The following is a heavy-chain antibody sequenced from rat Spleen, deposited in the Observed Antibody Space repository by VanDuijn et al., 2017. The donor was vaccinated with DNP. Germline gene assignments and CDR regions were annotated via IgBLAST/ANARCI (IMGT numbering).Heavy chain of an antibody. CDR1: GFTFSNYD. CDR3: AKDAFDY. Sequence: EVQLVESGGGLVQPGRSLKLSCAASGFTFSNYDMAWVRQAPTKGLEWVAAISTSGAVTYYRGSVKGRFTISRDNAKNTQYLQMDSLRSEDTATYYCAKDAFDYWGQGVMVTVSS. V-gene: IGHV5S13*01. J-gene: IGHJ2*01. CDR2: ISTSGAVT.